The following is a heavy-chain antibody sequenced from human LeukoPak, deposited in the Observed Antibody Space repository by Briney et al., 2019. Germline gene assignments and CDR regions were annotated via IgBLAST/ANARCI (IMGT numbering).Heavy chain of an antibody. D-gene: IGHD3-22*01. V-gene: IGHV3-11*04. Sequence: GGSLRLSCAASGFTFSDNYMSWIRQAPGKGLEWVSYISSSGSIYYADSVKGRFTISRDNAKNSLYLQMNSLRAEDTAVYYCARDWRDSSGKFPNVAFDIWGQGTMVTVSS. CDR2: ISSSGSI. CDR3: ARDWRDSSGKFPNVAFDI. CDR1: GFTFSDNY. J-gene: IGHJ3*02.